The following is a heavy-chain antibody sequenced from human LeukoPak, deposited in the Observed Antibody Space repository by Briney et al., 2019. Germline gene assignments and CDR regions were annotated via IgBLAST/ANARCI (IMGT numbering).Heavy chain of an antibody. CDR3: ARDYRSGSYLDYFDY. D-gene: IGHD1-26*01. CDR2: ISAYNGNT. Sequence: ASVKVSCKASGYTFTSYGISWVRQAPGKGGEGMGWISAYNGNTNYAQKLQGRVTMTTDTSTSTAYMELRSLRSDDTAVYYCARDYRSGSYLDYFDYWGQGTLVTVSS. V-gene: IGHV1-18*01. CDR1: GYTFTSYG. J-gene: IGHJ4*02.